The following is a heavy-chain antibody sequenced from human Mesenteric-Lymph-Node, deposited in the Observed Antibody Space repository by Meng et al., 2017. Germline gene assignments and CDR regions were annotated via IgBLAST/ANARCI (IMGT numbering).Heavy chain of an antibody. CDR2: IRGSGGNI. CDR3: AKESDGYGDFSGYKWFDS. V-gene: IGHV3-23*01. D-gene: IGHD4-17*01. J-gene: IGHJ5*01. CDR1: GFTFSSYW. Sequence: GESLKISCAASGFTFSSYWMSWVRQAPGKGLEWVSVIRGSGGNIYYADSVKGRFTISRDNAKNTLYLQMNSLRADDTAVYFCAKESDGYGDFSGYKWFDSWGQGTLVTVSS.